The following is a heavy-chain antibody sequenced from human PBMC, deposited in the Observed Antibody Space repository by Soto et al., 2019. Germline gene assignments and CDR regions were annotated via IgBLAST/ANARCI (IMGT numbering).Heavy chain of an antibody. V-gene: IGHV5-10-1*01. CDR2: IDPTDSYT. Sequence: GDSLKISCKGSGYNFTTYWITWVRRMPGKGLEWMGRIDPTDSYTDYSPSFQGHVTISTDKSISTAYLQWSSLKPSDTAIYYCARLSDRRSYDLGWLDPWGKGTLVTVSS. CDR3: ARLSDRRSYDLGWLDP. J-gene: IGHJ5*02. D-gene: IGHD5-12*01. CDR1: GYNFTTYW.